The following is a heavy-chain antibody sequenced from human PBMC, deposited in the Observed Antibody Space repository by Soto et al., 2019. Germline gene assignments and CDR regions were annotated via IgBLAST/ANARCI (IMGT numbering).Heavy chain of an antibody. J-gene: IGHJ6*03. CDR1: GFTFSSEA. CDR2: ISGSGGST. D-gene: IGHD3-10*01. V-gene: IGHV3-23*01. CDR3: ANPPAPAPLITMVRGVIIAPYYMDV. Sequence: PGGSLRLSCAASGFTFSSEAMSWVRQAPGNGMEWVSAISGSGGSTYYADSVNGRFTISRDNSKNTLYLQMNSLGAEGTAVYYCANPPAPAPLITMVRGVIIAPYYMDVWGKGTTVTVSS.